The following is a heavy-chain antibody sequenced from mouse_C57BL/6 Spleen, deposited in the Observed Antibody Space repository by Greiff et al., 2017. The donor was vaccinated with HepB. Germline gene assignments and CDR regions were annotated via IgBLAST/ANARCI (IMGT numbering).Heavy chain of an antibody. Sequence: QVQLKESGAELVKPGASVKISCKASGYAFSSYWMNWVKQRPGKGLEWIGQIYPGDGDTNYNGKFKGKATLTADKSSSTAYMQLSSLTSEDSAVYFCARFNWDYFDYWGQGTTLTVSS. V-gene: IGHV1-80*01. J-gene: IGHJ2*01. CDR3: ARFNWDYFDY. CDR1: GYAFSSYW. D-gene: IGHD4-1*02. CDR2: IYPGDGDT.